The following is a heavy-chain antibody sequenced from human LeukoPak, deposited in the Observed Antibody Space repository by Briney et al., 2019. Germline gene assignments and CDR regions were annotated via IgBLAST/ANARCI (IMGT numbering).Heavy chain of an antibody. Sequence: KSGGSLRLSCAASGFTFSSYSMNWVRQAPGQGLEWVSSISSSSSYIYYADSVKGRFTISRDNAKNSLYLQMNSLRAEDTAVYYCARPDSSGFPLDAFDIWGQGAMVTVSS. V-gene: IGHV3-21*01. D-gene: IGHD3-22*01. CDR1: GFTFSSYS. CDR2: ISSSSSYI. J-gene: IGHJ3*02. CDR3: ARPDSSGFPLDAFDI.